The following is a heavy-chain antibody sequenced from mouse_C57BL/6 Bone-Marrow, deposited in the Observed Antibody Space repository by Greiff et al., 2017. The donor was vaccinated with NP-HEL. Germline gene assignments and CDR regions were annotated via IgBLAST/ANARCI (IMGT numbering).Heavy chain of an antibody. CDR2: ISDGGSYT. CDR1: GFTFSSYA. D-gene: IGHD1-1*01. Sequence: EVKVVESGGGLVKPGGSLKLSCAASGFTFSSYAMSWVRQTPEKRLEWVATISDGGSYTYYPDNVKGRFTISRDNAKNNLYLQMSHLKSEDTAMYYCARGYYGGSYYFDYWGQGTTLTVSS. J-gene: IGHJ2*01. V-gene: IGHV5-4*03. CDR3: ARGYYGGSYYFDY.